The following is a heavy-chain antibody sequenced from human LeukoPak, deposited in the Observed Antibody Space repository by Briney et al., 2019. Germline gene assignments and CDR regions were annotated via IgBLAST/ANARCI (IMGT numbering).Heavy chain of an antibody. CDR1: GYTFTGYY. CDR2: ISAYNGNT. CDR3: ARDPTRYYDDSSGEFDY. J-gene: IGHJ4*02. D-gene: IGHD3-22*01. Sequence: ASVKVSCKASGYTFTGYYMHWVRQAPGQGLEWMGWISAYNGNTNYAQKLQGRVTMTTDTSTSTAYMELRSVRSDDTAVYYCARDPTRYYDDSSGEFDYWGQGALVTVSS. V-gene: IGHV1-18*04.